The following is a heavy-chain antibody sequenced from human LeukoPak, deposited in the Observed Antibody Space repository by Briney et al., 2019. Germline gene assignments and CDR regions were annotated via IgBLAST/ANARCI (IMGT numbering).Heavy chain of an antibody. CDR2: INHNGST. J-gene: IGHJ5*02. CDR3: ARAHLVLLWFGGRENWFDP. V-gene: IGHV4-34*01. D-gene: IGHD3-10*01. CDR1: GGTFSGYY. Sequence: SETLSLTCAVYGGTFSGYYWSWIRQPPGKGLEWIGKINHNGSTNYNPSLKSRVTISLDTSKNQFSLKLSSVTAADTAVYYCARAHLVLLWFGGRENWFDPWGQGTLVTVSS.